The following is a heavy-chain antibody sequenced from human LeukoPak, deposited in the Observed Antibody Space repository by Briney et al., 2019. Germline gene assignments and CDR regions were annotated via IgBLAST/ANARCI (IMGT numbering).Heavy chain of an antibody. V-gene: IGHV3-23*01. CDR2: ISGSGGST. J-gene: IGHJ4*02. Sequence: GGSLRLSCAASGFTFSSYAMSWVRQAPRKGLEWVSAISGSGGSTYYADSVKGRFSISRDNSKNTLYLQMNSLRAEDTAVYYCAKIAVAGTRLRDYWGQGTLVTVSS. D-gene: IGHD6-19*01. CDR1: GFTFSSYA. CDR3: AKIAVAGTRLRDY.